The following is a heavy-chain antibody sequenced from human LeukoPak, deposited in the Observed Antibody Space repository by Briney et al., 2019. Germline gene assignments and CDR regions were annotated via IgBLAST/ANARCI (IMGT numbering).Heavy chain of an antibody. CDR1: GFTFSNYL. V-gene: IGHV3-43*02. CDR2: ISGDGGST. J-gene: IGHJ4*02. Sequence: PGGSLRLSCAASGFTFSNYLMHWVRQAPGKGLEWVSLISGDGGSTYYADSVKGRFTISRDNSKNSLYLQMNSLRTEDTALYYCAKDIGFDYDSSGYVLGYWGQGTLVTVSS. CDR3: AKDIGFDYDSSGYVLGY. D-gene: IGHD3-22*01.